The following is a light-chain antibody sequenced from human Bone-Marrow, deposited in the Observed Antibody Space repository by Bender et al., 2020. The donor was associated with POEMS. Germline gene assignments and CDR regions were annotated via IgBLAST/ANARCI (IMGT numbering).Light chain of an antibody. V-gene: IGLV2-14*03. CDR2: NVS. CDR1: SSDVGGYNY. J-gene: IGLJ2*01. Sequence: QSALTQPASVSGSPGQSITISCTGTSSDVGGYNYVSWYQHHPGKAPKLMIYNVSNRPSGVSNRFSGSKSGNTASLTISGLQAEDEAHYYCSVYISSGTLVLFGGGTKLTVL. CDR3: SVYISSGTLVL.